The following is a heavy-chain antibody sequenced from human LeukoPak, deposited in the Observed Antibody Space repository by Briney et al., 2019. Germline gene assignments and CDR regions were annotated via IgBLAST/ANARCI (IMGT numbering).Heavy chain of an antibody. CDR3: AKVSAITMARGVQRDYYYMDV. V-gene: IGHV1-2*02. J-gene: IGHJ6*03. CDR2: INPNSGGT. CDR1: GYTFTGYY. D-gene: IGHD3-10*01. Sequence: GASVKVSCKASGYTFTGYYMHWVRQAPGQGLEWMGWINPNSGGTNYAQKFQGRVTMTRDTSISTAYMELSRLRSDDTAVYYCAKVSAITMARGVQRDYYYMDVWGKGTTVTVSS.